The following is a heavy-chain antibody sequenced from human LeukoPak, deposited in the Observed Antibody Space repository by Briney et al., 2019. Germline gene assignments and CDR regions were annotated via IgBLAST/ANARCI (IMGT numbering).Heavy chain of an antibody. CDR1: GFTFSSYW. J-gene: IGHJ4*02. V-gene: IGHV3-7*01. Sequence: QSGGSLRLSCAASGFTFSSYWMSWVRQAPGKGLEWVANIKQDGSEKYYVDSVKGRFTISRDNAKNSLYLQMNSLRAEDTAVYYCVRDRWFGELYFDYWGQGTQVTVSS. D-gene: IGHD3-10*01. CDR2: IKQDGSEK. CDR3: VRDRWFGELYFDY.